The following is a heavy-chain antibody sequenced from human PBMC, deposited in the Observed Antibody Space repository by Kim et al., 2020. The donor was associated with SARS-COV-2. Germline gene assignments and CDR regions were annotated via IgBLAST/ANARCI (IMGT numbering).Heavy chain of an antibody. V-gene: IGHV3-23*01. D-gene: IGHD2-2*01. CDR2: ISGSGGST. Sequence: GGSLRLSCAASGFTFSSYAMSWVRQAPGKGLEWVSAISGSGGSTYYADSVKGRFTISRDNSKNTLYLQMNSLRAEDTAVYYCAKDLYVPAALMDWFDPWGQGTLVTVSS. CDR3: AKDLYVPAALMDWFDP. J-gene: IGHJ5*02. CDR1: GFTFSSYA.